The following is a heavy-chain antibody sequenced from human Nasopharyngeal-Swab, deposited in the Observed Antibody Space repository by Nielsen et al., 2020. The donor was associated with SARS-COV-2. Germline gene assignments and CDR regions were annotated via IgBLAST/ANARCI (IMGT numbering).Heavy chain of an antibody. V-gene: IGHV3-33*01. CDR2: IWYDGSNK. CDR3: ARDFAFSDSSGYYHF. D-gene: IGHD3-22*01. J-gene: IGHJ4*02. CDR1: GFTFSNYG. Sequence: GGSLRLSCAASGFTFSNYGMHWVRQAPGKRLEWVAVIWYDGSNKYYADSVKGRFTISRDNSKNTLYLQMNSLRAEDTAVYYCARDFAFSDSSGYYHFWGQGTLVTVSS.